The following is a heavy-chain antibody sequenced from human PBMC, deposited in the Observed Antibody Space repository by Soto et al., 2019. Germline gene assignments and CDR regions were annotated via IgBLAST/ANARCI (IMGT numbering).Heavy chain of an antibody. V-gene: IGHV3-48*02. D-gene: IGHD2-15*01. J-gene: IGHJ4*02. CDR2: IRTISSAI. CDR3: ARETPSFDS. Sequence: WGSLRLSCSASVFTCSDYPMNWVRQAPGKGLEWVSSIRTISSAIYFADSVRGRFTISRDNARNSLYLQMTGLRDEDTAVYYCARETPSFDSWGQGTLVTVSS. CDR1: VFTCSDYP.